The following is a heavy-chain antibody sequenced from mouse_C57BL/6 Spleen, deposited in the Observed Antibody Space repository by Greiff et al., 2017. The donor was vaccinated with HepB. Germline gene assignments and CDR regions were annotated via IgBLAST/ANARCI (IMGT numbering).Heavy chain of an antibody. CDR2: IDPENGDT. CDR3: TTGYYSTPY. V-gene: IGHV14-4*01. D-gene: IGHD2-5*01. Sequence: VQLQQSGAELVRPGASVKLSCTASGFNIKDDYMHWVKQRPEQGLEWIGWIDPENGDTEYASKFQGKATITADTSSNTAYLQLSSLTSEDTAVYYCTTGYYSTPYWGQGTLVTVSA. J-gene: IGHJ3*01. CDR1: GFNIKDDY.